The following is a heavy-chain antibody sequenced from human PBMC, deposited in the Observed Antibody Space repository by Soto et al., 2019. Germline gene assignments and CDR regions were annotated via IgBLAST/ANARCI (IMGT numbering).Heavy chain of an antibody. D-gene: IGHD6-13*01. CDR2: IYPSGSDT. V-gene: IGHV5-51*01. Sequence: PGESLKISCKASVYSFSSYWIGRVRQLPGKGLEWMGIIYPSGSDTRYSPSFRGQVIISADRSISTAYLQWSSLKASDTGTYYCARRVGSSWRYFDSWGQGTLVTVSS. J-gene: IGHJ4*02. CDR1: VYSFSSYW. CDR3: ARRVGSSWRYFDS.